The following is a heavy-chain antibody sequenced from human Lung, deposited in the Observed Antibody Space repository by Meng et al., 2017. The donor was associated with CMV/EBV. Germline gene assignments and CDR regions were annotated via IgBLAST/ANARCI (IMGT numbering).Heavy chain of an antibody. CDR2: IYHSGST. J-gene: IGHJ4*02. V-gene: IGHV4-38-2*02. CDR1: GYSISSGYY. CDR3: ARARFDY. Sequence: SETLSLTCTVSGYSISSGYYWGWVRQPPGKGLEWIGSIYHSGSTYYNPSLKSRVTISVDTSKNQFSLKLSSVTAADTAVYYCARARFDYWGQGTLVTVSS.